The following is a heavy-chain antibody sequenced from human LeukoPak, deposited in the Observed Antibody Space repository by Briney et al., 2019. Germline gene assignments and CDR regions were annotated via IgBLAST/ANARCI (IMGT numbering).Heavy chain of an antibody. J-gene: IGHJ4*02. Sequence: ASVKASSKASGYTFTGYYMHWVRQAPGQGLEWMGRINPNSGGTNYAQKFQGRVTMTRDTSISTAYMELSRLRSDDTAVYYCARDQIMITFGGVIDDYWGQGTLVTVSS. CDR3: ARDQIMITFGGVIDDY. CDR2: INPNSGGT. D-gene: IGHD3-16*02. V-gene: IGHV1-2*06. CDR1: GYTFTGYY.